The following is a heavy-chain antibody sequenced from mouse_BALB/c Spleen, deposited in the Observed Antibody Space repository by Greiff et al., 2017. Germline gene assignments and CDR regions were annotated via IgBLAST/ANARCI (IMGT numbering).Heavy chain of an antibody. Sequence: EVHLVESGGDLVKPGGSLKLSCAASGFTFSSYGMSWVRQTPDKRLEWVATISSGGSYTYYPDSVKGRFTISRDNAKNTLYLQMSSLKSEDTAMYYCARHLYGNYDYPYAMDYWGQGTSVTVSS. D-gene: IGHD2-1*01. V-gene: IGHV5-6*01. CDR2: ISSGGSYT. CDR3: ARHLYGNYDYPYAMDY. CDR1: GFTFSSYG. J-gene: IGHJ4*01.